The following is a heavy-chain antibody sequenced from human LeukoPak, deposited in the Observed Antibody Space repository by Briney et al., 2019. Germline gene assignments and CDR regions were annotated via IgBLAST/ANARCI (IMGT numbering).Heavy chain of an antibody. CDR1: GFTFSNHG. D-gene: IGHD3-10*01. CDR3: SKDLTSDFGGDFDP. J-gene: IGHJ5*02. V-gene: IGHV3-30*02. Sequence: GGSLRLSCAASGFTFSNHGMHWVRQAPGKGLEWVALIRFDGSHKYYADSVKGRFTISRDNSKSTVYLQMNSLRPEDTAVYYCSKDLTSDFGGDFDPWGQGTLVTVSS. CDR2: IRFDGSHK.